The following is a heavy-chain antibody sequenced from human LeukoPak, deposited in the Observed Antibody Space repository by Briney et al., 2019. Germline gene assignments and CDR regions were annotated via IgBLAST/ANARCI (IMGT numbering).Heavy chain of an antibody. J-gene: IGHJ4*02. Sequence: ASVKVSSKASGYSFTAFYIHWVRQAPGRGLEWMGWIHPRSGDTRYAQKFQGRVTMARDTSISTVYMDLSSLGSDDTAVYYCARDGEYGTGSYYRGSFDYWGQGILVTVSS. CDR2: IHPRSGDT. D-gene: IGHD3-10*01. CDR3: ARDGEYGTGSYYRGSFDY. CDR1: GYSFTAFY. V-gene: IGHV1-2*02.